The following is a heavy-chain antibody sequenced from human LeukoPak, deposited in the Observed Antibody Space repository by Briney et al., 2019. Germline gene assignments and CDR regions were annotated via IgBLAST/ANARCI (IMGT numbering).Heavy chain of an antibody. Sequence: ASVKVSCKASGYPFTGSYVNWVRQAPGQGLEWMGWINPNSGGTNYAQKFQGRVTMTRDTSISTAYMELNWLTSDDTAVYYCARAPGSVSPWGQGTLVTVSS. D-gene: IGHD1-26*01. CDR1: GYPFTGSY. CDR2: INPNSGGT. CDR3: ARAPGSVSP. V-gene: IGHV1-2*02. J-gene: IGHJ5*02.